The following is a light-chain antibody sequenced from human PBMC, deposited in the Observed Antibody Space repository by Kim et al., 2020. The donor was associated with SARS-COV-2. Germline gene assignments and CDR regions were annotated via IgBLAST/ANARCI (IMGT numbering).Light chain of an antibody. J-gene: IGKJ2*01. CDR2: AAS. CDR3: QQRRDWPNT. CDR1: QSVGIY. Sequence: SLSPGERATISCKASQSVGIYLAWYQQKAGQAPRLLIYAASNRATGIPARFSGSGSGTDFTLTISSLEPEDFALYYCQQRRDWPNTFGQGTKLEI. V-gene: IGKV3-11*01.